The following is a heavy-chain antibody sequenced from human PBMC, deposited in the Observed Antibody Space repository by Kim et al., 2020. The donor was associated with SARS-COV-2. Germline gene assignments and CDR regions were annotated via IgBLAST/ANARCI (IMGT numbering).Heavy chain of an antibody. V-gene: IGHV3-7*01. J-gene: IGHJ4*02. CDR3: VTGRVNWV. CDR1: GFTFSDYW. CDR2: INQDGSEQ. Sequence: GGSLRLSCAASGFTFSDYWMTWVRQAPGKGLEWVANINQDGSEQYSVDSVKGRFSIARDNAKNSLYLQMNSLRDDDTAMYYCVTGRVNWVWGQGTLVTVS. D-gene: IGHD2-21*01.